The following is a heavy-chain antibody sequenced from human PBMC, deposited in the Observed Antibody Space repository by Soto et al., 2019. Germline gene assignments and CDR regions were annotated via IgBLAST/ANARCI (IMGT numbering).Heavy chain of an antibody. CDR2: IDNDGGTT. V-gene: IGHV3-74*01. CDR3: TSGYYGPDY. D-gene: IGHD3-10*01. CDR1: GFTFSSYF. J-gene: IGHJ4*02. Sequence: EVQLVESGGGSVQPGGSLRLSCAASGFTFSSYFMYWVRQAPGKGLVWVSRIDNDGGTTNYADSVKGRFTISRDNAKNTLYLQMNSLRAEDRAVYYCTSGYYGPDYWGQGTLVTVSS.